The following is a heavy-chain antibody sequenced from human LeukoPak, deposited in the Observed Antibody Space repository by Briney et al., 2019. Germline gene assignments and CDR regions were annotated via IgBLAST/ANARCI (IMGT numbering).Heavy chain of an antibody. V-gene: IGHV4-39*01. Sequence: SETLSLTCTVSGGSISSSSYYWGWIRQPPGKGLEWIGSIYYSGSTYYNPSLKSLVTISVDTSKNQFSLKLSSVTAADTAVYYCARHVGKTAYGMDVWGQGTTVTVSS. CDR3: ARHVGKTAYGMDV. J-gene: IGHJ6*02. D-gene: IGHD1-14*01. CDR2: IYYSGST. CDR1: GGSISSSSYY.